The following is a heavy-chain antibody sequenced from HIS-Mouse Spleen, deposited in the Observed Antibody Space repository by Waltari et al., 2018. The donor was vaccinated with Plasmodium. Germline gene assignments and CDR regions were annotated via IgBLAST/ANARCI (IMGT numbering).Heavy chain of an antibody. CDR2: ISYSGST. CDR3: ARQLAYYDFWSGYSRGYYFDY. V-gene: IGHV4-39*01. J-gene: IGHJ4*02. D-gene: IGHD3-3*01. CDR1: GGSISSSSYY. Sequence: QLQLQESGPGLVKPSETLSLTCTVSGGSISSSSYYWGWIRQPPGKGLEWIGSISYSGSTYYNPSLKGRVTISVDTSKNQFSLKLSSVTAADTAVYYCARQLAYYDFWSGYSRGYYFDYWGQGTLVTVSS.